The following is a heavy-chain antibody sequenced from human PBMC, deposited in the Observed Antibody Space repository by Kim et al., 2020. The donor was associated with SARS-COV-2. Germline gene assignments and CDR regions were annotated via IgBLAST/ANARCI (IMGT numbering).Heavy chain of an antibody. Sequence: GGSLRLSCAASGFTFSSYGMHWVRQAPGKGLEWVAVISYDGSNKYYADSVKGRFTISRDNSKNTLYLQMNSLRAEDTAVYYCAKGARGYSERGSTSPWGQGTLVTVSS. J-gene: IGHJ5*02. CDR1: GFTFSSYG. V-gene: IGHV3-30*18. D-gene: IGHD1-26*01. CDR3: AKGARGYSERGSTSP. CDR2: ISYDGSNK.